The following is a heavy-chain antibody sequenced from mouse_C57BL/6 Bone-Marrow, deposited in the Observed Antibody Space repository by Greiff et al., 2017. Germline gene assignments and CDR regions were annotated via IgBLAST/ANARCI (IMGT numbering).Heavy chain of an antibody. CDR2: INPNNGGT. V-gene: IGHV1-26*01. CDR1: GYTFTDYY. Sequence: EVQLQQSGPELVKPGASVKISCKASGYTFTDYYMNWVKQSHGKSLEWIGDINPNNGGTSYNQKFKGKATLTIDKSSSTAYMELRSLTSEDSAVYYCARRGSSWWGQGTPLPVSS. J-gene: IGHJ2*01. D-gene: IGHD1-1*01. CDR3: ARRGSSW.